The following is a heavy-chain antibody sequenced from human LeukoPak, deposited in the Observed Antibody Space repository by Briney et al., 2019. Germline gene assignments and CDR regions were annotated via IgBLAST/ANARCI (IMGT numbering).Heavy chain of an antibody. Sequence: ASVKASCKASGYTFTSYDFNWVRQATGQRPEWMGWMSPNSGDTGYPQKFQDRVTMTRNTSISTAYMELSSLRSDDTAVYYCARGPPNWGYDYWGLGTLVTVSS. J-gene: IGHJ4*02. CDR3: ARGPPNWGYDY. V-gene: IGHV1-8*01. CDR1: GYTFTSYD. CDR2: MSPNSGDT. D-gene: IGHD7-27*01.